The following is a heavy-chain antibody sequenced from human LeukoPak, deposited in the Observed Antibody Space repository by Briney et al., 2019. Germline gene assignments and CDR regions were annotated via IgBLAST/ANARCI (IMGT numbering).Heavy chain of an antibody. CDR1: GFTFSDYY. CDR2: IYSGGST. J-gene: IGHJ4*02. CDR3: ARDLGHSYGYFGY. D-gene: IGHD5-18*01. V-gene: IGHV3-53*01. Sequence: GGSLRLSCAASGFTFSDYYMSWVRQAPGKGLEWVSVIYSGGSTYYADSVKGRFTISRDNSKNTVSLQMNSLRAEDTAVYYCARDLGHSYGYFGYWGQGTLVTVSS.